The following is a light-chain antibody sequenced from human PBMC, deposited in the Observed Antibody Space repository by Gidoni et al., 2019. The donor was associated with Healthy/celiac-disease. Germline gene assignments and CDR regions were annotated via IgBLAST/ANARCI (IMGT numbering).Light chain of an antibody. V-gene: IGKV4-1*01. CDR2: WAS. CDR3: QQYYSTPPWT. Sequence: DIVMTQSPDSLAVSLGERATINCKSSQSVLYSSNNKNYLAWYQQKPGHPPKLLIYWASTRESGVPDRFSGSGSGTDFTITISSLQAEDVAVYYCQQYYSTPPWTFGQGTKVEIK. CDR1: QSVLYSSNNKNY. J-gene: IGKJ1*01.